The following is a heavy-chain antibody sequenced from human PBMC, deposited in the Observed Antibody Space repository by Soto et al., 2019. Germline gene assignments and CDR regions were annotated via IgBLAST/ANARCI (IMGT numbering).Heavy chain of an antibody. Sequence: ASVKVSCKASGYTFTSYGISWVRQAPGQGLEWMGWIRAYNGNTNYAQKLQGRVTMTTDTSTSTAYMELRSLRSDDTAVYYCARRLMVDSDYYYMDVWGKGTTVTVSS. CDR3: ARRLMVDSDYYYMDV. D-gene: IGHD2-8*01. V-gene: IGHV1-18*01. J-gene: IGHJ6*03. CDR2: IRAYNGNT. CDR1: GYTFTSYG.